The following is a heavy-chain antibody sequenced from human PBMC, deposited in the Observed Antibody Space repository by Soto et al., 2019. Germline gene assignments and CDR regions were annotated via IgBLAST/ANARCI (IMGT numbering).Heavy chain of an antibody. CDR1: GGSISSGGYY. J-gene: IGHJ4*02. Sequence: QVQLQESGPGLVKPSQTLSLTCTVSGGSISSGGYYWSWIRQHPGKGLEWIGYIYYSGSTYYNPSLTSAVTISVDTAKNQFTMKLSSVTAAETAVYYCASAWGGYFDYWGQGTLVTVSS. D-gene: IGHD3-16*01. V-gene: IGHV4-31*01. CDR3: ASAWGGYFDY. CDR2: IYYSGST.